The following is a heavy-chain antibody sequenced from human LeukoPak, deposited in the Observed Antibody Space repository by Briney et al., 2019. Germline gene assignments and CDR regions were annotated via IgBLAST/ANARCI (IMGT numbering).Heavy chain of an antibody. D-gene: IGHD6-6*01. Sequence: SETLSLTCTVSGGSISSYCWSWIRQPPGKGLEWIGYIYYSGSTNYNPSLKSRVTISVDTSKNQFSLKLSSVTAADTAVYYCARIRIAARQGGWFDPWGQGTLVTVSS. J-gene: IGHJ5*02. CDR1: GGSISSYC. CDR2: IYYSGST. CDR3: ARIRIAARQGGWFDP. V-gene: IGHV4-59*01.